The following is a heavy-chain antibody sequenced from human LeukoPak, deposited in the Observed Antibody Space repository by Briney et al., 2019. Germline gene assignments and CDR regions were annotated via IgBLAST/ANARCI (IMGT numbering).Heavy chain of an antibody. Sequence: PSETLSLTCTVSGGSISSYYWSWIRQPPGKGLEWIGYIYYSGSTNYNPSLKSRVTISVDTSKNQFSLKLSSVTAADTAVYYCARVDTAMATGLDYWGQGTLVTVSS. CDR2: IYYSGST. J-gene: IGHJ4*02. CDR1: GGSISSYY. D-gene: IGHD5-18*01. CDR3: ARVDTAMATGLDY. V-gene: IGHV4-59*01.